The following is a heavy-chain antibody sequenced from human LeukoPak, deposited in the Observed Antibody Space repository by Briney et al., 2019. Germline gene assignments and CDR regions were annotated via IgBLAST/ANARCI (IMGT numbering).Heavy chain of an antibody. CDR3: AKDGGSDPDSFDI. J-gene: IGHJ3*02. CDR1: GFIFNTYV. V-gene: IGHV3-30*02. D-gene: IGHD2-15*01. CDR2: IRYDGSNK. Sequence: GGSLRLSCAASGFIFNTYVMHWVRQAPGKGLEWLAFIRYDGSNKNYADSVKGRFTISRDNTKNSLYLQMNSLRAEDTAVYCCAKDGGSDPDSFDIWGQGTMVTVSS.